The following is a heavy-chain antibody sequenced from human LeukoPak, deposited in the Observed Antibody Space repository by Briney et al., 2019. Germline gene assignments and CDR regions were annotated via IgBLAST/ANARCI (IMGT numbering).Heavy chain of an antibody. J-gene: IGHJ4*02. CDR3: ARDLSYVGSSPRDY. CDR1: GYTFTSYG. Sequence: ASVKVSCKASGYTFTSYGISWVRQAPGQGLEWMGWISAYNGNTNYAQKLQGRVTMTTDTSTSTAYMELRSLRSDDTAVYYCARDLSYVGSSPRDYWGQGTLVTVSS. D-gene: IGHD6-6*01. CDR2: ISAYNGNT. V-gene: IGHV1-18*01.